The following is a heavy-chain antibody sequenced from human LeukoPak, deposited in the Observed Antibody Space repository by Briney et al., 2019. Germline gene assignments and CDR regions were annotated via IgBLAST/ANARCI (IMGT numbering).Heavy chain of an antibody. CDR2: IYSGGST. Sequence: EGSLRLSCAASGFTVSSNYMSWVRQAPGKGLEWVSVIYSGGSTYYADSVKGRFTISRDNSKNTLYLQMNSLRAEDTAVYYCARDYYGSGSYSHWGQGTLVTVSS. CDR1: GFTVSSNY. CDR3: ARDYYGSGSYSH. J-gene: IGHJ4*02. D-gene: IGHD3-10*01. V-gene: IGHV3-66*01.